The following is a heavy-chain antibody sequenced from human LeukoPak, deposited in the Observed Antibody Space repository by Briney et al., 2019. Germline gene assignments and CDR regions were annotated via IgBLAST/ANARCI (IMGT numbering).Heavy chain of an antibody. D-gene: IGHD3-3*01. V-gene: IGHV3-21*01. CDR1: GFTFSSYS. CDR3: ARSYDLWSGSKNYFDY. J-gene: IGHJ4*02. Sequence: GGSLRLSCAASGFTFSSYSMNWVRQAPGKGLEWVSSISSSSSYIYYADSVKGRFTISRDNAKNSLYLQMNSLRAEDTAVYYCARSYDLWSGSKNYFDYWGQGTLVTVSS. CDR2: ISSSSSYI.